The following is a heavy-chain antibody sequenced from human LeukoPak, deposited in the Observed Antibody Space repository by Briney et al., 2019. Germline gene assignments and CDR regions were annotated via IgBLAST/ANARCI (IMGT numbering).Heavy chain of an antibody. V-gene: IGHV3-30*03. Sequence: GGSLRLSCAASGFTFSSYGMHWVRQAPGKGLEWVAVISYDGSNKYYADSVKGRFTISRDNSKNTLYLQMNSLRAEDTAVYYCATTVTTINDFDYWGQGTLVTVSS. CDR2: ISYDGSNK. CDR3: ATTVTTINDFDY. D-gene: IGHD4-17*01. CDR1: GFTFSSYG. J-gene: IGHJ4*02.